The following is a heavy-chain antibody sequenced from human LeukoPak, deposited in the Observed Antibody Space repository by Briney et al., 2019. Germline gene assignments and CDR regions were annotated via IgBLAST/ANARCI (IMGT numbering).Heavy chain of an antibody. CDR1: GYSISSGYY. V-gene: IGHV4-30-4*08. D-gene: IGHD3-10*01. CDR3: ARDRGFGELRGGYFDY. CDR2: IYYSGST. Sequence: SETLSLTCAVSGYSISSGYYWGWIRQPPGKGLEWIGYIYYSGSTYYNPSLKSRVTISVDTSKNQFSLKLSSVTAADTAVYYCARDRGFGELRGGYFDYWGQGTLVTVSS. J-gene: IGHJ4*02.